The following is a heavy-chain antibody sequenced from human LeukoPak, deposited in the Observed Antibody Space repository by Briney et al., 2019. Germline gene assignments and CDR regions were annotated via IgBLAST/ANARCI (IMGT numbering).Heavy chain of an antibody. V-gene: IGHV4-59*01. CDR1: GGSISSYY. CDR3: ARDRRGSGSYYDYYYYGMDV. J-gene: IGHJ6*04. D-gene: IGHD3-10*01. CDR2: IYYSGST. Sequence: SETLSLTCTVSGGSISSYYWSWIRQPPGQGLEWIGYIYYSGSTNYNPSLKSRATISVDTSKNQFSLKLSSVTAADTAVYYCARDRRGSGSYYDYYYYGMDVWGKGTTVTVSS.